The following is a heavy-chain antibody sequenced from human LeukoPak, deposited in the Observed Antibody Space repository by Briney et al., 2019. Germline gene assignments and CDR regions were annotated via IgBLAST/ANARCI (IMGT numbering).Heavy chain of an antibody. J-gene: IGHJ5*02. CDR3: ARAEYGPVPIT. Sequence: ASVKVSCKASGYTFTSYGITWVRQAPGQGLEWMGWISAYDANTNYAQKLQGRVTMTTDTSTSTAYMELRSLRSDDTAVYYCARAEYGPVPITWGQGTLVTVSS. CDR2: ISAYDANT. V-gene: IGHV1-18*01. CDR1: GYTFTSYG. D-gene: IGHD6-6*01.